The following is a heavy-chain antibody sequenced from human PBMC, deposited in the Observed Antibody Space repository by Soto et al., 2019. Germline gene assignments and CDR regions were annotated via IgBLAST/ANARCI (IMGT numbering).Heavy chain of an antibody. CDR1: GGSINSSNW. D-gene: IGHD6-13*01. CDR3: ARRERAAGTDWWFDP. V-gene: IGHV4-4*02. Sequence: SETLSLTCAVSGGSINSSNWWSWVRQPPGKGLEWIGEIYHSGSTNSNPSLRSRVTISVDTSKNQFSLKLSSVTAADTAVYYCARRERAAGTDWWFDPWGQGTLVTVSS. CDR2: IYHSGST. J-gene: IGHJ5*02.